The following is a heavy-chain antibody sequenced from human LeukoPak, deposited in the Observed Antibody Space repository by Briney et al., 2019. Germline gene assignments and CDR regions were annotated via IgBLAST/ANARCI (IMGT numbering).Heavy chain of an antibody. CDR1: GFTFSSYS. CDR3: ARDSRTTGTTSGYFDY. CDR2: ISSSSDI. V-gene: IGHV3-21*01. D-gene: IGHD1-1*01. Sequence: GGSLRLSCAASGFTFSSYSLNWVRQAPGKGLEWVSISSSSDIYYAVSVKGRFTISRDNAKNSLYLQMNSLRAEDTAVYYCARDSRTTGTTSGYFDYWGQGTLVTVSS. J-gene: IGHJ4*02.